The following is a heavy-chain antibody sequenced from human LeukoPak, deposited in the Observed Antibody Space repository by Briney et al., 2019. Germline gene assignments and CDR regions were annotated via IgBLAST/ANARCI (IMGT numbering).Heavy chain of an antibody. CDR2: ISYDGSNK. V-gene: IGHV3-30-3*01. CDR1: GFTFSSCA. Sequence: GGSLRLSCAASGFTFSSCAMHWVRQAPGKGLEWVAVISYDGSNKYYADSVKGRFTISRDNSKNTLYLQMNSLRAEDTAVYYCAREVEGFDPWGQGTLVTVSS. CDR3: AREVEGFDP. J-gene: IGHJ5*02.